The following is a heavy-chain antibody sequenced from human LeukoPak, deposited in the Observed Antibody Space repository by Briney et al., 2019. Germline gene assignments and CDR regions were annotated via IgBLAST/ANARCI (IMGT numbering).Heavy chain of an antibody. J-gene: IGHJ4*02. Sequence: PGGSLRLSCAAPGFTFSNAWMSWVRQAPGKGLEWVAVISYDGSNKYYADSVKGRFTISRDNSRNTLHLQMNSLRAEDTAVYSCAKASLRYFDWFSDYWGQGTLVTVSS. CDR1: GFTFSNAW. CDR3: AKASLRYFDWFSDY. CDR2: ISYDGSNK. V-gene: IGHV3-30*18. D-gene: IGHD3-9*01.